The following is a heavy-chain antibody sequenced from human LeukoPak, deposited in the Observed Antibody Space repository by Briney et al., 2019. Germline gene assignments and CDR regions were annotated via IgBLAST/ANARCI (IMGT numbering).Heavy chain of an antibody. D-gene: IGHD5-12*01. J-gene: IGHJ6*03. CDR1: GGTFSSYA. V-gene: IGHV1-69*06. Sequence: SVKVSCKASGGTFSSYAISWVRQAPGQGLEWMGGIIPIFGTANYARKFQGRVTITADKSTSTAYMELSSLRSEDTAVYYCAREGGYSGYDPYYYYYYYMDVWGKGTTVTVSS. CDR3: AREGGYSGYDPYYYYYYYMDV. CDR2: IIPIFGTA.